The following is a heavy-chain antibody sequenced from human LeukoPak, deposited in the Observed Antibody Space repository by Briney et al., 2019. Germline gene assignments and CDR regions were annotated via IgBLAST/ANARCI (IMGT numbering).Heavy chain of an antibody. V-gene: IGHV5-51*01. J-gene: IGHJ4*02. D-gene: IGHD3-22*01. CDR2: IYPGDSDT. CDR1: GYSFTSYW. Sequence: GESLKISCKGSGYSFTSYWIGWVRQMPGKGLEWMGIIYPGDSDTRYSPSFQGQVTISADESISTAYLQWSSLKASDTAMYYCARLSKYYYDSSGYYPSYWGQGTLVTVSS. CDR3: ARLSKYYYDSSGYYPSY.